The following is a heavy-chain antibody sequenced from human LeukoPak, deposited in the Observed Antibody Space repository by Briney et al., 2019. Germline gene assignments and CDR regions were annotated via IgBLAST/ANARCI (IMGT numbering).Heavy chain of an antibody. J-gene: IGHJ5*02. CDR3: VRDRAGGNSVWFDP. CDR1: GFTFSSYS. CDR2: ISSSSGTI. D-gene: IGHD4-23*01. V-gene: IGHV3-48*02. Sequence: PGGSLRLSCAASGFTFSSYSMDWVRQAPGKGLEWIPFISSSSGTIYYADSVKGRFTISRDNAKNSLYLQMNSLRDEDTAVYYCVRDRAGGNSVWFDPWGQGTLVTVSS.